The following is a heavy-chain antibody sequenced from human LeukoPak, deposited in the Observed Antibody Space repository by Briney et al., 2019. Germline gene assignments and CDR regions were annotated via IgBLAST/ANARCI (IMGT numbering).Heavy chain of an antibody. CDR2: INHSGST. V-gene: IGHV4-34*01. CDR3: ARDGRSLAAAGLFDY. Sequence: PSETLSLTCAVYGGSFSGYYWSWIRQPPGKGLEWIGEINHSGSTNYNPSLKSRVTISVDTSKNQFSLKLSSVTAADTAVYYCARDGRSLAAAGLFDYWGQGTLVTVSS. J-gene: IGHJ4*02. D-gene: IGHD6-13*01. CDR1: GGSFSGYY.